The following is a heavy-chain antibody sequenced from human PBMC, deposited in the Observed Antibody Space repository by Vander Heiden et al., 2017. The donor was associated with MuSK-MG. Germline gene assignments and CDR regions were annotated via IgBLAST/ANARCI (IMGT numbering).Heavy chain of an antibody. CDR1: GFPVRSNY. D-gene: IGHD2-15*01. CDR3: ARDRPYCSGGSCYSGY. CDR2: IYSGGST. Sequence: EVQLVESGGGLVQPGGSLRLSCAASGFPVRSNYMSWVRQAPGKGLEWVSVIYSGGSTYYADSVKGRFTISRDNSKNTLYLQMNSLRAEDTAVYYCARDRPYCSGGSCYSGYWGQGTLVTVSS. V-gene: IGHV3-66*01. J-gene: IGHJ4*02.